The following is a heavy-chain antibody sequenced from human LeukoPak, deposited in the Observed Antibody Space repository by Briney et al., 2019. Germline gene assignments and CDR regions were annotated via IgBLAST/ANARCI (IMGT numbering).Heavy chain of an antibody. V-gene: IGHV1-2*02. CDR3: ARGVAGSGYGRLGGMDV. CDR1: GYTFTGYY. J-gene: IGHJ6*02. Sequence: ASVKVSCKASGYTFTGYYMHWVRQAPGQGLEWMGWINPNSGGTNYAQKFQGRVTMTRDTSISSAYMELSRLRSDDTAVYYCARGVAGSGYGRLGGMDVWGQGTTVTVSS. CDR2: INPNSGGT. D-gene: IGHD5-12*01.